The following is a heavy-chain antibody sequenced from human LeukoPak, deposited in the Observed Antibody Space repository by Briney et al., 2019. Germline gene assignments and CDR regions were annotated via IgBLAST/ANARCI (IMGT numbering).Heavy chain of an antibody. CDR1: GGTFSSYA. D-gene: IGHD1-1*01. Sequence: GASVKVSCKASGGTFSSYAISWVRQAPGQGPEWMGWMKPNSGKTGYAQKFQGRVTMTRDTSTSTACMELNSLRSEDTAVYYCAREVTTSCDYWGQGTLVTVSS. CDR2: MKPNSGKT. J-gene: IGHJ4*02. V-gene: IGHV1-8*02. CDR3: AREVTTSCDY.